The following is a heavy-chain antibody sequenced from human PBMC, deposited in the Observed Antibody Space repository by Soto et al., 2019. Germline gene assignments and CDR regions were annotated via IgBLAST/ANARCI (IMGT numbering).Heavy chain of an antibody. CDR2: INPIFGTA. Sequence: QVQLVQSGAEVKKPGSSVKVSCKASGGTFSSYAISWVRQAPGQGLEWMGGINPIFGTANYAQKFQGRVTIAAVESTSTAYMELSSLRSEDTAVYYCARSSGLVLMVYANVTWFDPWGQGTLVTVSS. D-gene: IGHD2-8*01. V-gene: IGHV1-69*01. J-gene: IGHJ5*02. CDR1: GGTFSSYA. CDR3: ARSSGLVLMVYANVTWFDP.